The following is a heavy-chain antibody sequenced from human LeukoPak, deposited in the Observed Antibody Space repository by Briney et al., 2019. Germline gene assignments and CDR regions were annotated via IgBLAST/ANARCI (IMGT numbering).Heavy chain of an antibody. V-gene: IGHV3-48*03. J-gene: IGHJ4*02. CDR1: GFTFSSYE. CDR3: ARPVCHGDCYLGSDF. D-gene: IGHD2-21*02. Sequence: PGGSLRLSCAASGFTFSSYEMNWVRQAPGKGLEWVSYISSSGSTIYYADSVKGRFTISRDNAKNSLYLQMNSLRAEDTAVYYCARPVCHGDCYLGSDFWGQGTLVTVSS. CDR2: ISSSGSTI.